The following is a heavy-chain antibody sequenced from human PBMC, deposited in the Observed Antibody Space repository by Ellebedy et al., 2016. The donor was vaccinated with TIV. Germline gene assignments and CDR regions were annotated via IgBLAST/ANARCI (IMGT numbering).Heavy chain of an antibody. CDR1: GGSINSSDYY. V-gene: IGHV4-31*11. Sequence: SETLSLTCAVSGGSINSSDYYWAWIRQHPGKGLEWIGYIYYSGSTYYNPSLKSRVTISVDTSKNQFSLKLSSVTAADTAVYYCARGAAILWYFDLWGRGTLVTVSS. CDR2: IYYSGST. CDR3: ARGAAILWYFDL. D-gene: IGHD5-24*01. J-gene: IGHJ2*01.